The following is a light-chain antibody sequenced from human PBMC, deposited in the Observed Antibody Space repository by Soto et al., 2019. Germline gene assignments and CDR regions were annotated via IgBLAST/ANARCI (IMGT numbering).Light chain of an antibody. CDR1: SSDVGGYNH. Sequence: QSALTQPASVSGSPGQSITISCTGTSSDVGGYNHVSWYQQLPGKAPKLMIYEGSQRPSGVSRRFSGSKSGNTASLTISGLQAEDDADYYCCSYAGSSTWVFGGGTKLTVL. J-gene: IGLJ3*02. CDR2: EGS. V-gene: IGLV2-23*01. CDR3: CSYAGSSTWV.